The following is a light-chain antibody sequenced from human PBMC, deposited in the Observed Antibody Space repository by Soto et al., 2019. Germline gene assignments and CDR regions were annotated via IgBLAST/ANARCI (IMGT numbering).Light chain of an antibody. CDR3: QQRSNWPS. J-gene: IGKJ3*01. V-gene: IGKV3-11*01. CDR1: QSVSSY. Sequence: EIVLTQSPAPPSLSPGERATLSCRASQSVSSYLAWYQQKPGQAPRLLIYDASNRATGIPARFSGSGSGTDFTLTISSLEPEDFAVYYCQQRSNWPSFGPGTKVDIK. CDR2: DAS.